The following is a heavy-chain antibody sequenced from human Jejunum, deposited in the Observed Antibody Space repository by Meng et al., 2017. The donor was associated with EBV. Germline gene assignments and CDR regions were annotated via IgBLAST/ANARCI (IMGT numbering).Heavy chain of an antibody. Sequence: QVPLVQSGAEVKKPGASVKVSXKASGYTFINYNIDWVRQAPGQRLEWMGWINTGNGNTKYSQKFQGRVTITWDTSASTAYMELSSLRSEDTAVYYCARTFYTAYGLHFDNWDLGNLVTVSS. D-gene: IGHD3-16*01. CDR1: GYTFINYN. J-gene: IGHJ4*02. CDR2: INTGNGNT. V-gene: IGHV1-3*04. CDR3: ARTFYTAYGLHFDN.